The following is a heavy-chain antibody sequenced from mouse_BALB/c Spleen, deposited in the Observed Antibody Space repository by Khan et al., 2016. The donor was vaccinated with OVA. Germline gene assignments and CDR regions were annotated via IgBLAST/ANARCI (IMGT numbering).Heavy chain of an antibody. CDR2: ISDLAYTF. V-gene: IGHV5-15*02. J-gene: IGHJ3*01. Sequence: EVELVESGGGLVQPGGSRKLSCAASGFTFSDYGMAWVRQAPGKGPEWVAFISDLAYTFYYADTVTGRFTLSRENAKKTLYREMSSLGSGDTSMYYWARGGGTAPFAYWGQGTLVTVSA. D-gene: IGHD1-2*01. CDR1: GFTFSDYG. CDR3: ARGGGTAPFAY.